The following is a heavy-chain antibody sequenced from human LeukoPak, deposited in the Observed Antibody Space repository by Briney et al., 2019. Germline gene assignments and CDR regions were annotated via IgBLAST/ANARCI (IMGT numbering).Heavy chain of an antibody. CDR1: GGSISSYY. Sequence: SETLSLTCTVSGGSISSYYWSWLRQPPGKGLEWIGYIYYSGSTNYNPSLKSRVTISVDTSKNQFSLKLSSVTAADTAVYYCARQRQWLVSPFDYWGQGTLVTVSS. CDR3: ARQRQWLVSPFDY. V-gene: IGHV4-59*08. J-gene: IGHJ4*02. CDR2: IYYSGST. D-gene: IGHD6-19*01.